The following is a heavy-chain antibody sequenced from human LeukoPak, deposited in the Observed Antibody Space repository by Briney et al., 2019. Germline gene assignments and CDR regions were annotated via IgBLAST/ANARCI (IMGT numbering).Heavy chain of an antibody. CDR2: IYSGEST. CDR1: GFTMSNNY. V-gene: IGHV3-66*01. J-gene: IGHJ4*02. Sequence: GGSLRLSCAASGFTMSNNYMSWVRQAPGKGPEWVSIIYSGESTYYADSGEGRFTISRDTSKNTLYLQMNNLRADDTAVYYCARYGAMVRGVVRWGQGTLVTVSS. D-gene: IGHD3-10*01. CDR3: ARYGAMVRGVVR.